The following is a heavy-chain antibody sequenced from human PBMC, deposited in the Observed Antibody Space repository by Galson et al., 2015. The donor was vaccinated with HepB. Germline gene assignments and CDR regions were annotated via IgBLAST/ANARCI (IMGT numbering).Heavy chain of an antibody. CDR1: GGSISSGGYY. J-gene: IGHJ4*02. CDR3: ARGPITMVRGVMRYFDY. CDR2: IYYSGST. D-gene: IGHD3-10*01. Sequence: LSLTCTVSGGSISSGGYYWSWIRQHPGKGLEWIGYIYYSGSTYYNPSLKSRVTISVDTSKNQFSLKLSSVTAADTAVYYCARGPITMVRGVMRYFDYWGQGTLVTVSS. V-gene: IGHV4-31*03.